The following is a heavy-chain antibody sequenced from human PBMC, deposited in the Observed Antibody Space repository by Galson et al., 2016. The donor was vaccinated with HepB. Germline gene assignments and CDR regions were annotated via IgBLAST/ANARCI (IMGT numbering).Heavy chain of an antibody. J-gene: IGHJ4*02. CDR2: IYSGGST. V-gene: IGHV3-66*01. CDR1: GFTVSSNY. Sequence: SLRLSCAASGFTVSSNYMTWVRQVPGKGLEWVSVIYSGGSTYYADSVKGRFTISRDNSKNPLYLQMTSLRAEDTAVYYCARVSDGYNTAPVDYWGQGTLVTVSS. D-gene: IGHD5-24*01. CDR3: ARVSDGYNTAPVDY.